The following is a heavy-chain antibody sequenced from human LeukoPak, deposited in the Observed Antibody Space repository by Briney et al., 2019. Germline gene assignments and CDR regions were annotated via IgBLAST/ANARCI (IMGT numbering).Heavy chain of an antibody. D-gene: IGHD3-16*01. J-gene: IGHJ4*02. Sequence: GGSLRLSCAASGFTFSSYAMNSVRQAPGKGLEWVSTIGAGGGNTYYADSVKGRFTISRDNAKNTLYLQMNSLRAEDTAVYYCVQRGAFTSDPLDYWGQGTLVTVSS. CDR1: GFTFSSYA. CDR2: IGAGGGNT. V-gene: IGHV3-23*01. CDR3: VQRGAFTSDPLDY.